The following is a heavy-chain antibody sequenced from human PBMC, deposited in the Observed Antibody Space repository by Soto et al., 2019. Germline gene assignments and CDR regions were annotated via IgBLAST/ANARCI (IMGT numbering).Heavy chain of an antibody. CDR1: GGTFSSYA. D-gene: IGHD6-13*01. J-gene: IGHJ1*01. CDR2: IIPIFGTA. Sequence: QVQLVQSGAEVKKPGSSVKVSCKASGGTFSSYAISWVRQAPGQGLEWMGGIIPIFGTANYAQKFQGRVTVTADESTSTAYMELSSLRSEDTAVYYCARDRTRPGYSSSYAHWGQGTLVTVSS. CDR3: ARDRTRPGYSSSYAH. V-gene: IGHV1-69*01.